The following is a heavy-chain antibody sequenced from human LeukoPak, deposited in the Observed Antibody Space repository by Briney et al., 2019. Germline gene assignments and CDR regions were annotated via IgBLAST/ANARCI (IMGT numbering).Heavy chain of an antibody. CDR3: TTGGKEGQKWELLSPFDY. Sequence: GGSLRLSCAASGFTFSNAWMSWVRQAPGKGLEWVGRIKSKTDGGTTDYAAPVKGRFTISRDDSKNTLYLQMNSLKTEDTAVYYCTTGGKEGQKWELLSPFDYWGQGTLVTVSS. CDR2: IKSKTDGGTT. J-gene: IGHJ4*02. V-gene: IGHV3-15*01. CDR1: GFTFSNAW. D-gene: IGHD1-26*01.